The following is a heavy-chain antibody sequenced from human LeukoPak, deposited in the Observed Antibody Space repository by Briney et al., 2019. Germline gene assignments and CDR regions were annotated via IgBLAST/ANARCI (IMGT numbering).Heavy chain of an antibody. D-gene: IGHD6-13*01. CDR3: ARVRSSILIDY. V-gene: IGHV3-74*01. J-gene: IGHJ4*02. CDR2: LSRDGTST. CDR1: GFNFSSSS. Sequence: GGYLRLFCSASGFNFSSSSMHWVRRDTGKGLLWVSRLSRDGTSTTYADSVMGRFIISRDNAKNTLYLQMNSVRAEDTGVYVCARVRSSILIDYWRQGTLLAVS.